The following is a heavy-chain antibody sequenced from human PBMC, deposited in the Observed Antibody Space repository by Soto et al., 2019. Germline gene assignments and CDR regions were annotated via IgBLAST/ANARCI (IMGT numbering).Heavy chain of an antibody. CDR3: AKDRCISTSCYVDWLFDP. CDR2: ISYDGSNK. CDR1: GFTFSSYG. J-gene: IGHJ5*02. D-gene: IGHD2-2*01. Sequence: QVQLVESGGGVVQPGRSLRLSCAASGFTFSSYGMHWVRQAPGKGLEWVAVISYDGSNKYYADSVKGRFTISRDNSKNTLYLQMNSLRAEDTAVYYCAKDRCISTSCYVDWLFDPWGQGTLVTVSS. V-gene: IGHV3-30*18.